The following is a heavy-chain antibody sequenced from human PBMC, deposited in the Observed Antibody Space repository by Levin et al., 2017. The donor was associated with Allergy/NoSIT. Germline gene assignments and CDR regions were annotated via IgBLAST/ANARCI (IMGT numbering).Heavy chain of an antibody. V-gene: IGHV3-23*01. CDR2: ISGSGGST. CDR1: GFTFSSYA. J-gene: IGHJ4*02. CDR3: VESRPFDY. Sequence: LSLTCAASGFTFSSYAMSWVRQAPGKGLEWVSAISGSGGSTYYADSVKGRFTISRDNSKNTLYLQMNSLRAEDTAVYYCVESRPFDYWGQGTLVTVSS.